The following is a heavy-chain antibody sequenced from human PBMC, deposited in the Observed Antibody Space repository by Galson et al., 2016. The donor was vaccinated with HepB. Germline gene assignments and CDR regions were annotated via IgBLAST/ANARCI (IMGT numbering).Heavy chain of an antibody. V-gene: IGHV4-59*01. CDR3: ARVRPVNSGYFDY. J-gene: IGHJ4*03. CDR1: GAAISDSY. D-gene: IGHD4-23*01. Sequence: SETLSLTCSVSGAAISDSYWSWIRQPPGKGLEWIGYIYISGTTNYNPSLRSRVTMSVDASKHQFSLRLTSVTAADTAVYHCARVRPVNSGYFDYWGQGTLVTVSS. CDR2: IYISGTT.